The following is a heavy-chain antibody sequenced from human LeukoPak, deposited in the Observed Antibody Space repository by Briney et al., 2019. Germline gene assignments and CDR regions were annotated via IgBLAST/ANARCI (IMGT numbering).Heavy chain of an antibody. J-gene: IGHJ6*03. V-gene: IGHV3-7*01. CDR2: IKQDGSEK. CDR1: GFTFSSYW. CDR3: ARDYYDSSGYTNYYYYYYMDV. Sequence: GGSLRLSCAASGFTFSSYWMSWVRQAPGKGLEWVANIKQDGSEKYYVDSVKGRFTISRDNAKNSLYLQMNSLRAEDTAVYYCARDYYDSSGYTNYYYYYYMDVWGKGTTVTVSS. D-gene: IGHD3-22*01.